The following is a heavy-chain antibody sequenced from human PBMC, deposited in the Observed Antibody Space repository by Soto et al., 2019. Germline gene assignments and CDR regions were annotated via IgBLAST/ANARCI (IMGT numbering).Heavy chain of an antibody. Sequence: GASVKVSCKASGGTFSSYAISWVRQAPGQGLEWMGGIIPIFGTANYAQKFQGRVTITADESTSTAYMELSSLRSEDTAVYYCARDTSRLEQQLSPFDPWGQGTLVTVS. J-gene: IGHJ5*02. CDR3: ARDTSRLEQQLSPFDP. D-gene: IGHD6-13*01. CDR1: GGTFSSYA. CDR2: IIPIFGTA. V-gene: IGHV1-69*13.